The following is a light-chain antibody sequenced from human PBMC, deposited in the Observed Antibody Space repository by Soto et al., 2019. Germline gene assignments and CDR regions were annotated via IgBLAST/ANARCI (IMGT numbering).Light chain of an antibody. CDR1: SSDVGGYNY. Sequence: QSVLTQPPSASGSPGQSVTISCTGTSSDVGGYNYVSWYQQHPGKVPKLMVYEVNKRTSGVPDRFSGSKSGNTASLTVSGLQDEDEADYYCTSYAGGNNVFGTGTKVTVL. CDR2: EVN. CDR3: TSYAGGNNV. J-gene: IGLJ1*01. V-gene: IGLV2-8*01.